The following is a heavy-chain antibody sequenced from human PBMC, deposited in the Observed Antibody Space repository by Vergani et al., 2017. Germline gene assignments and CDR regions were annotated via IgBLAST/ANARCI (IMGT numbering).Heavy chain of an antibody. Sequence: EVQLLESGGGLVQPGGSLRLSCAASGFTFSSYAMSWVRQAPRKGLEWVSAISGSGGSTYYADAVKGRSTISRDNSKNTLYLQMNSLRAEDTAVYYCAKSWLGVGAFDIWGQGTMVTVSS. CDR2: ISGSGGST. V-gene: IGHV3-23*01. D-gene: IGHD6-19*01. CDR3: AKSWLGVGAFDI. CDR1: GFTFSSYA. J-gene: IGHJ3*02.